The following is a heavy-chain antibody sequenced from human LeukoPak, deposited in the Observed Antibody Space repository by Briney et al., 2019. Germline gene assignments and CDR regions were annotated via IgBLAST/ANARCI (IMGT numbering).Heavy chain of an antibody. D-gene: IGHD6-6*01. CDR1: GGTFSSYA. V-gene: IGHV1-69*05. Sequence: ASVKVSCKASGGTFSSYAISWVRQAPGQGLEWMGGIIPIFGTANYAQKFQGRVTITTDESTSTAYMELSSLRSEDTAVYYCARSRGYGIAAQMGPPSPEAHYYYYMDVWGKGTTVTVSS. J-gene: IGHJ6*03. CDR3: ARSRGYGIAAQMGPPSPEAHYYYYMDV. CDR2: IIPIFGTA.